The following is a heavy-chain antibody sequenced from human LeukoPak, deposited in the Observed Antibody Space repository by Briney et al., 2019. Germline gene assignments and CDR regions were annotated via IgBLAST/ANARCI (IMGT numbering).Heavy chain of an antibody. Sequence: PGGSLRLSCAASGFTFSSYSMNWVRQAPGKGLEWVSYISSSSSTIYYADSVKGRFTISRDNAKNSLYLQMNSLRAEDTAVYYCAKDSGLAAAGLFDYWGQGTLVTVSS. D-gene: IGHD6-13*01. CDR3: AKDSGLAAAGLFDY. CDR2: ISSSSSTI. J-gene: IGHJ4*02. V-gene: IGHV3-48*04. CDR1: GFTFSSYS.